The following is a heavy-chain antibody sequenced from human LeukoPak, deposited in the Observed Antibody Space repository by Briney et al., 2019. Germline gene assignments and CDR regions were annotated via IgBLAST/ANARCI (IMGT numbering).Heavy chain of an antibody. J-gene: IGHJ4*02. CDR1: GGSFSGYY. CDR3: ARGPYSSSWYDRSYYFDY. D-gene: IGHD6-13*01. CDR2: INHSGST. V-gene: IGHV4-34*01. Sequence: SETLSLTCAVYGGSFSGYYWSWIRQPPGKGLEWIGEINHSGSTNYNPSLKSRVTISVDTSKNQFSLKLSSVTAADTAVYYCARGPYSSSWYDRSYYFDYWGQGTLVTVSS.